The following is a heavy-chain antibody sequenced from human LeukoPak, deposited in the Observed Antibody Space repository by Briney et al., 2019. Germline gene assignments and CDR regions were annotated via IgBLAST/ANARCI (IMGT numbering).Heavy chain of an antibody. CDR3: ARDRISGSWHKDAFDI. J-gene: IGHJ3*02. CDR1: GYTFTSYY. V-gene: IGHV1-46*01. Sequence: GASVKVSCKASGYTFTSYYMHWVRQAPGQGLEGMGIINPSGGSTSYAQKFQGRVTMTRDMSTSTVYMELSSLRSEDTAVYYCARDRISGSWHKDAFDIWGQGTMVTVSS. CDR2: INPSGGST. D-gene: IGHD2-15*01.